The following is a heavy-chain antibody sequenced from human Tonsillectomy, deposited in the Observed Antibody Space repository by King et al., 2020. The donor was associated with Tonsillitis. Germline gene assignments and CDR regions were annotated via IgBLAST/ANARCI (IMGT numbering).Heavy chain of an antibody. CDR3: ARHQTYYYDSSGRYFDY. D-gene: IGHD3-22*01. CDR1: GGYISSSNYY. Sequence: LQLQESGPGLVKTSETLSITCTVSGGYISSSNYYWGWIRQPPGKGLEWIGSIYYSGSTYYKPSLKSRVTISLDTSKTQFSLKLSSVTAADTAVYYCARHQTYYYDSSGRYFDYGGQGTLVTVSS. CDR2: IYYSGST. J-gene: IGHJ4*02. V-gene: IGHV4-39*07.